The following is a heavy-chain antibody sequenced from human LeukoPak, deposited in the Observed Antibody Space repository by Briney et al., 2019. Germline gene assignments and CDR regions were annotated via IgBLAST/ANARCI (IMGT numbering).Heavy chain of an antibody. J-gene: IGHJ5*02. V-gene: IGHV4-39*01. D-gene: IGHD3-3*01. CDR1: GGSISSSSYY. CDR2: IYYSGST. Sequence: SETLSLTCTVSGGSISSSSYYWGWIRQPPGKGLEWIGSIYYSGSTYYNPSLKSRVTISVDTSKNQFSLKLSSVTAADTAVYYCARLRFDRFDPWGQGILVTLSS. CDR3: ARLRFDRFDP.